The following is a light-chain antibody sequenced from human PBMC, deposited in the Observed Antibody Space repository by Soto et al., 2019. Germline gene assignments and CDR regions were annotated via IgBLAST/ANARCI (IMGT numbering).Light chain of an antibody. V-gene: IGKV2-28*01. CDR3: MQALQTPLT. Sequence: DIVMTQSPLSLPVTPGKPASISCRSSQSLLHGNGYNYWDWYLRKPGHSPQLLLYLGSSRASGVPDRFSGSGSGTDFTLKITRVEAEDVAVYYCMQALQTPLTFGGGTKVEIK. CDR2: LGS. CDR1: QSLLHGNGYNY. J-gene: IGKJ4*01.